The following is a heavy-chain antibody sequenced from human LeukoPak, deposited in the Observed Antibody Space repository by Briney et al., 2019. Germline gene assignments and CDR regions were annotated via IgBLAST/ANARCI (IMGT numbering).Heavy chain of an antibody. CDR1: GGSFSSYY. Sequence: SETLSLTCTVSGGSFSSYYWSWIRQPPGKGLEWIGHISYSGSTYYNPSLKSRVTISVDTSKSQFSLKLSSVTAADTAVYYCARLGDSTSRLYYFDYWGQGTLVTVSS. D-gene: IGHD6-6*01. CDR3: ARLGDSTSRLYYFDY. CDR2: ISYSGST. J-gene: IGHJ4*02. V-gene: IGHV4-59*08.